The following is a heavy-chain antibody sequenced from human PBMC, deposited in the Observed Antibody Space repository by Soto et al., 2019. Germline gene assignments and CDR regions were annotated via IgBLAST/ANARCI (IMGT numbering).Heavy chain of an antibody. D-gene: IGHD6-19*01. CDR2: INPSGGST. V-gene: IGHV1-46*01. J-gene: IGHJ6*02. CDR1: GYTFTSYY. CDR3: ARDGTAYIAVASYYYYYGMGV. Sequence: GASVKVSCKASGYTFTSYYMHWVRQAPGQGLEWMGIINPSGGSTSYAQKFQGRVTMTRDTSTSTVYMELSSLRSEDTAVYYCARDGTAYIAVASYYYYYGMGVWGQGTTVTVSS.